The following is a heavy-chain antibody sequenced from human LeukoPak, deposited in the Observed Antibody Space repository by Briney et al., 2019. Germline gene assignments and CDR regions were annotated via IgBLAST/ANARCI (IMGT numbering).Heavy chain of an antibody. CDR1: GGTFSSYA. Sequence: ASVKVSCKASGGTFSSYAISWVRQAPGQGLEWMGWISAYNGDTNYAQKLQGRVTMTTDTSTSTAYMELRSLRSDDTAVYYCARDQYSSSWQYFDYWGQGTLVTVSS. CDR3: ARDQYSSSWQYFDY. CDR2: ISAYNGDT. D-gene: IGHD6-13*01. V-gene: IGHV1-18*01. J-gene: IGHJ4*02.